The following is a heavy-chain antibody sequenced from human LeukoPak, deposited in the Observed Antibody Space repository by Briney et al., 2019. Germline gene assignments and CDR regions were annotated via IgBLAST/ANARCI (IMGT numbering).Heavy chain of an antibody. V-gene: IGHV3-7*01. J-gene: IGHJ4*02. CDR3: ARAWRFLEWLIPEYFFDY. CDR1: GFTFSSYW. D-gene: IGHD3-3*01. CDR2: IKQDGSEK. Sequence: GGSLRLSCAASGFTFSSYWMSRVRQAPGKGLEWVANIKQDGSEKYYVDSVKGRFTISRDNAKNSLYLQMNSLRAEDTAVYYCARAWRFLEWLIPEYFFDYWGQGTLVTVSS.